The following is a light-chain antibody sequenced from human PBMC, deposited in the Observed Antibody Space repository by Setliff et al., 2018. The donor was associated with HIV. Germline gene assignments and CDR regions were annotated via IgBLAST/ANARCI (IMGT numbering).Light chain of an antibody. CDR2: DVS. CDR1: SSDVGGYNY. V-gene: IGLV2-14*03. CDR3: SSYTSTSTLVG. Sequence: QSVLTQPASVSGSPGQSITISCTGTSSDVGGYNYVSWYQQHPGKAPKLRIYDVSNRPSGVSNRFSGSKSGNTASLTISGLQAEDEADYYCSSYTSTSTLVGFGTGTKVTV. J-gene: IGLJ1*01.